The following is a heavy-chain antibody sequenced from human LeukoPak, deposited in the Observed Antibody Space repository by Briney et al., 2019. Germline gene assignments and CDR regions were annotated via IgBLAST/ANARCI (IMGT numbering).Heavy chain of an antibody. CDR3: ARERYYYDSSGALND. Sequence: GASVKVSCKASGYTFTGYYMHWVRQAPGQGLEWMGWINPNSGGTNYAQKFQGRVTMTRDTSISTAYMELSRLRSDDTAVYYCARERYYYDSSGALNDWGQGTLVTVSS. V-gene: IGHV1-2*02. D-gene: IGHD3-22*01. CDR2: INPNSGGT. CDR1: GYTFTGYY. J-gene: IGHJ4*02.